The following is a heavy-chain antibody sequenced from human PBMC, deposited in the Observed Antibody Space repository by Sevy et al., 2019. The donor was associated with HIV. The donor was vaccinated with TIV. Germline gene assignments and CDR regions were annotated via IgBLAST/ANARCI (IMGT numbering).Heavy chain of an antibody. CDR3: ARYSGSPS. Sequence: GGSLRLSCAASGFTFSSDWMSWVRQAPGKGLEWVANIREDGSEKYYLDVARGRFTISRDNAKNSLYLQMNSLRADDTAVYYCARYSGSPSWGLGTLVTVSS. CDR2: IREDGSEK. V-gene: IGHV3-7*01. CDR1: GFTFSSDW. J-gene: IGHJ4*02. D-gene: IGHD3-10*01.